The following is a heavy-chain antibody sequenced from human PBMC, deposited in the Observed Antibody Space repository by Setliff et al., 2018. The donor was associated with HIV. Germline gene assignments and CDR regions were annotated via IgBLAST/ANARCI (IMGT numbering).Heavy chain of an antibody. CDR3: ARERVGAYYYYGMDV. J-gene: IGHJ6*02. D-gene: IGHD1-26*01. Sequence: SETLSVTCTVSGGSISSYYWSWIRQPAGKGLEWIGRIYTSGSTNYNPSLKSRVTISVETSKNQFSLKLSSVTAADTAVYYCARERVGAYYYYGMDVWGQGTTVTVSS. V-gene: IGHV4-4*07. CDR2: IYTSGST. CDR1: GGSISSYY.